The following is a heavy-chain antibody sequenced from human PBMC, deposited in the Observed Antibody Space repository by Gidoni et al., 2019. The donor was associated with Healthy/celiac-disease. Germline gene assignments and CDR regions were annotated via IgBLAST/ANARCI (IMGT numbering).Heavy chain of an antibody. CDR1: GFTVSSNY. V-gene: IGHV3-66*01. CDR2: IYSGGST. Sequence: EVQLVESGGGWVQPGGSLRLSWAASGFTVSSNYMSWVRQAPGKGLEWVSVIYSGGSTYYADSVKGRFTISRDNSKNTLYLQMNSLRAEDTAVYYCARDQGEEYFDYWGQGTLVTVSS. CDR3: ARDQGEEYFDY. J-gene: IGHJ4*02. D-gene: IGHD3-16*01.